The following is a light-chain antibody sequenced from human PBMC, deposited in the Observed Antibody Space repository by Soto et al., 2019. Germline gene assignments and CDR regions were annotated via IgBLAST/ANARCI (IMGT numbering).Light chain of an antibody. CDR3: QQSYTTPRT. CDR1: QSIVTY. CDR2: SSS. J-gene: IGKJ1*01. Sequence: DIQMTQSPSSLSASVGARVPITCRASQSIVTYLNWYQQKPGQAPRLLIYSSSTLQSGVPSRFSGRGSGTDFTLTISSLQPEDFATYYCQQSYTTPRTFGQGTKVDIK. V-gene: IGKV1-39*01.